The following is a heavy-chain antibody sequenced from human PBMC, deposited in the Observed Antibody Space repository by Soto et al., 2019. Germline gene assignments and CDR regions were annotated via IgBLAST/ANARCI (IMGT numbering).Heavy chain of an antibody. D-gene: IGHD1-26*01. CDR2: INAGNGNT. V-gene: IGHV1-3*01. CDR1: GYTFTSYA. J-gene: IGHJ4*02. CDR3: ACGGDGALIVD. Sequence: ASVKVSCKASGYTFTSYAIHWVRQAPGQRLEWMAWINAGNGNTRYSRKFQDRVTLTRDTSASTAYMDLSSLTSEDTALYYCACGGDGALIVDWGQGTLVTVSS.